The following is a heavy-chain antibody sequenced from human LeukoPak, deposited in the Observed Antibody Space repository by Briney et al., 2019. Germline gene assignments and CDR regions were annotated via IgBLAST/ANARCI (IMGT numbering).Heavy chain of an antibody. V-gene: IGHV3-7*03. CDR1: GLTFSDFY. Sequence: GGSLRLSCAASGLTFSDFYMSWVRQAPGKGLEWVANINKDGSEEKYVDSVKGRFTISRDNAKNSLYLQMSSLRADDTAVYYCARWPHCQDFWGRGTRVTVSS. J-gene: IGHJ4*02. CDR3: ARWPHCQDF. CDR2: INKDGSEE.